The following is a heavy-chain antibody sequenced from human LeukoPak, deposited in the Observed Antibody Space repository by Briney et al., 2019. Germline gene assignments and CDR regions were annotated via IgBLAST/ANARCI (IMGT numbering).Heavy chain of an antibody. V-gene: IGHV4-39*01. CDR1: GGSISTTSYY. CDR2: IFYSGNT. CDR3: ARHAQTGDGGRGYFAY. J-gene: IGHJ4*02. Sequence: PSETLSLTCTVSGGSISTTSYYWAWLRQPRGKGLEWIGNIFYSGNTNYNPSLKSRVTISVETSKNQFSLKLNSVTAADTAVYYCARHAQTGDGGRGYFAYWGQGTLVTVSS. D-gene: IGHD7-27*01.